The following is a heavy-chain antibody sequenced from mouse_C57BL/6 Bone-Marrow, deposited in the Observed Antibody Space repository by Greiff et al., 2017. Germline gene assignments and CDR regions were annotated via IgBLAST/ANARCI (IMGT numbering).Heavy chain of an antibody. V-gene: IGHV1-82*01. Sequence: VQLQQSGPELVKPGASVKISCKASGYAFSSSCMNWVKQRPGKGLEWIGRIYPGDGDTNYNGKFKGKATLTADKSSSTAYMQLSSLTSDDSAIYVCSRGASLFAYWGQGTLVTVSA. CDR3: SRGASLFAY. D-gene: IGHD6-1*01. CDR2: IYPGDGDT. J-gene: IGHJ3*01. CDR1: GYAFSSSC.